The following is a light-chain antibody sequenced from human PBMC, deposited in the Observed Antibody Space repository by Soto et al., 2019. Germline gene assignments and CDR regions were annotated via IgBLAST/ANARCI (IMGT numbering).Light chain of an antibody. J-gene: IGKJ1*01. CDR3: QHYNRYSAT. Sequence: DIQMTQSPSTLSASVGDRVTITCRASQSIITWLAWYQQKPGKVPKLLIYQASSLESGVPLRFSGSASGTEFTLTINSLQPDDFATYYCQHYNRYSATFGQGTKVEIK. CDR2: QAS. V-gene: IGKV1-5*03. CDR1: QSIITW.